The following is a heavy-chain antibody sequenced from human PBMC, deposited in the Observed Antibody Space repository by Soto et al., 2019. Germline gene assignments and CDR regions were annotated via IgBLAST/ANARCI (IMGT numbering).Heavy chain of an antibody. Sequence: QVQLQESGPGLVKPSETLSLTCTVSSGSISSYYWSWIRQPPGKGLEWIGYTHYSGSTSYNPSVKSRVTISVATSKNEFSLKLGSVTPADTAMYYCARVQVGLYHYYGMDVWGQGTTVTVSS. CDR2: THYSGST. CDR1: SGSISSYY. D-gene: IGHD2-15*01. V-gene: IGHV4-59*01. J-gene: IGHJ6*02. CDR3: ARVQVGLYHYYGMDV.